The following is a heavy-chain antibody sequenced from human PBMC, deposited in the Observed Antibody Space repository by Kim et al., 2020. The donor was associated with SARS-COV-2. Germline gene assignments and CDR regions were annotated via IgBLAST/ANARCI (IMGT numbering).Heavy chain of an antibody. V-gene: IGHV3-23*01. CDR3: AKGGGSYFPPNPFDY. D-gene: IGHD1-26*01. Sequence: DSVKGRFTISRDTSQNTLYLQMNSLRAEDTAVYYCAKGGGSYFPPNPFDYWGQGTLVTVSS. J-gene: IGHJ4*02.